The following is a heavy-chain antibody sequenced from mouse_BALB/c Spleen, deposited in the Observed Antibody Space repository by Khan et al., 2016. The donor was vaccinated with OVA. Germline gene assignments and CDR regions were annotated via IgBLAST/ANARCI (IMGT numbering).Heavy chain of an antibody. CDR2: INPHIGET. D-gene: IGHD1-1*01. CDR3: TRIYRSDFDY. J-gene: IGHJ2*01. Sequence: VQLKQSGPELVMPGASVKISCKASGYSFTGYFMNWVMQSHGKSLEWIGRINPHIGETFYNQRFKDKATLTVDESSSTAHMELRSLASEDSAVYYCTRIYRSDFDYWGQGTTLTVSS. CDR1: GYSFTGYF. V-gene: IGHV1-20*02.